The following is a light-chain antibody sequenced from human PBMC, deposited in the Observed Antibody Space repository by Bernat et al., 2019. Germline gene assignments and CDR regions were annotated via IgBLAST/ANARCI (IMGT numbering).Light chain of an antibody. V-gene: IGLV1-47*02. CDR3: AAWDDSLNGGV. CDR2: DNN. J-gene: IGLJ3*02. CDR1: SSNIGSNS. Sequence: QSVLTQPPSASVTPGQRVPISCSGSSSNIGSNSVSWYQHLPGTAPKLLIHDNNQRPSGVPDRFSGSKSGNSASLAISGLRSEDEADYYCAAWDDSLNGGVFGGGTKLTVL.